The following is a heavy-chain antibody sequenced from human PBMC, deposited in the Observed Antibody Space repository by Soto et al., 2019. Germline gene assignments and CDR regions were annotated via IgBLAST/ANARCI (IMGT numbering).Heavy chain of an antibody. CDR2: ISGGSSYT. Sequence: GGSLRLSCAASGFTFSDYYMSWIRQAPGKGLEWVSYISGGSSYTDYANSVKGRFTVSRDNANNSLYLQMNSLRAEDTAVYFCARDIGQGAFDIWGQGTMVTVSS. CDR3: ARDIGQGAFDI. CDR1: GFTFSDYY. J-gene: IGHJ3*02. V-gene: IGHV3-11*06. D-gene: IGHD2-15*01.